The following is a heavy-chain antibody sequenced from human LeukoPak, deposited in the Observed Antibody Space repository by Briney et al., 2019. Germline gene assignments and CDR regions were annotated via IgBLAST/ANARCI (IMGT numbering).Heavy chain of an antibody. CDR2: ISISGSII. CDR3: ARDVGGNGGGGTFDY. Sequence: GGSLRLSCTASGFTFSSYEMNWVRQAPGKGLEWASYISISGSIIYYADSVKGRFTISRDNAKKSLFLQMNSLRVEDTAVYYCARDVGGNGGGGTFDYWGQGTLVTVSS. CDR1: GFTFSSYE. J-gene: IGHJ4*02. V-gene: IGHV3-48*03. D-gene: IGHD2-8*01.